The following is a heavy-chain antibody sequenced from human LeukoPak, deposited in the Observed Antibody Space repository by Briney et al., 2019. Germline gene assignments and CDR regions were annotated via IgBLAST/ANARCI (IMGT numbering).Heavy chain of an antibody. CDR1: GFTFGKYW. J-gene: IGHJ4*02. V-gene: IGHV3-7*03. D-gene: IGHD3-3*01. Sequence: GRSLRLSCVASGFTFGKYWMSWVRQAPGKGLEWVANIKLDGSEKNYVDSVKGRFTISRDNTKNSLYLQMNSLRVEDTAVFYCARDQYDTWSRRGNFDSWGQGTLVIVSS. CDR2: IKLDGSEK. CDR3: ARDQYDTWSRRGNFDS.